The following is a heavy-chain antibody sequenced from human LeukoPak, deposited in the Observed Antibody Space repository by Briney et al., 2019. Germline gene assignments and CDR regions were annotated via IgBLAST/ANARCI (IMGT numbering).Heavy chain of an antibody. CDR1: GFTFSSYS. V-gene: IGHV3-21*04. D-gene: IGHD3-22*01. Sequence: GGSLRLSCAASGFTFSSYSMNWVRQAPGKGLEWVSYISSSSYYIHYADSVKGRFTISRDNAKNSLYLQMNSLRAEDTALYYCARNFGGGDSSVSYSWGQGTQVTVSS. J-gene: IGHJ4*02. CDR3: ARNFGGGDSSVSYS. CDR2: ISSSSYYI.